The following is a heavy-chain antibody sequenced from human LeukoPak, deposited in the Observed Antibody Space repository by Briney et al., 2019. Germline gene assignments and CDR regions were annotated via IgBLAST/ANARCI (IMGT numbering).Heavy chain of an antibody. V-gene: IGHV4-59*01. CDR2: IYYSGST. Sequence: PSETLSLTCTVSGGSISSYYWSWIRQPPGKGLEWIGYIYYSGSTNYNPSLKSRVTISVDTSKNQFSLKLSSVTAADTAVYYCARRTSSGLRGAFDYWGQGTLVTVSS. D-gene: IGHD3-22*01. J-gene: IGHJ4*02. CDR3: ARRTSSGLRGAFDY. CDR1: GGSISSYY.